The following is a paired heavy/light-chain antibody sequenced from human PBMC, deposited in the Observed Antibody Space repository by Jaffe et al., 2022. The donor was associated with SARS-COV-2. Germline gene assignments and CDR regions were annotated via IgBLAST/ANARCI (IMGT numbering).Light chain of an antibody. CDR2: GAS. V-gene: IGKV3-20*01. Sequence: EIVLTQSPGTLSLSPGERATLSCRASQSVSSSYLAWYQQKPGQAPRLLIYGASSRATGIPDRFSGSGSGTDFTLTISRLEPEDFAVYYCQQYGSSPKLTFGGGTKVEIK. CDR1: QSVSSSY. CDR3: QQYGSSPKLT. J-gene: IGKJ4*01.
Heavy chain of an antibody. Sequence: QVQLVESGGGVVQPGRSLRLSCAASGFTFSSYGMHWVRQAPGKGLEWVAVISYDGSNKYYADSVKGRFTISRDNSKNTLYLQMNSLRAEDTAVYYCAKGGGPGYCSGGSCYPDPFPSDYWGQGTLVTVSS. V-gene: IGHV3-30*18. J-gene: IGHJ4*02. CDR2: ISYDGSNK. CDR3: AKGGGPGYCSGGSCYPDPFPSDY. D-gene: IGHD2-15*01. CDR1: GFTFSSYG.